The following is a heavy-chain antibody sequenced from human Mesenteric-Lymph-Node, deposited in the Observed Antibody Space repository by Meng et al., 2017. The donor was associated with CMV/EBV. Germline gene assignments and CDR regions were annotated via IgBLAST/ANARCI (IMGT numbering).Heavy chain of an antibody. CDR3: ARERID. J-gene: IGHJ4*02. D-gene: IGHD2/OR15-2a*01. Sequence: GSLRLSCAVSGASITSHNWWSWVRQSPRKGLEWIGQIYHNGRTIYNPSLKNRVTMSVDESTNQFSLRLRSVDAADTAIYYCARERIDWGQGTLVTVSS. CDR1: GASITSHNW. CDR2: IYHNGRT. V-gene: IGHV4-4*02.